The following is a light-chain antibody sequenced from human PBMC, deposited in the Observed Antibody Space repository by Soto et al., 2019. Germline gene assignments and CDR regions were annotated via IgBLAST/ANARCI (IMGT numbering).Light chain of an antibody. CDR1: QSVGSS. CDR3: QQRSYWPWT. V-gene: IGKV3-11*01. J-gene: IGKJ1*01. CDR2: AAS. Sequence: EIVLTQSPATLSLSPGDRATLSCRASQSVGSSLAWYQQKPGQAPRLLIYAASNRATGIPDRFSGSESGTDFTLTISSLEPEDFALFYCQQRSYWPWTFGQGTQ.